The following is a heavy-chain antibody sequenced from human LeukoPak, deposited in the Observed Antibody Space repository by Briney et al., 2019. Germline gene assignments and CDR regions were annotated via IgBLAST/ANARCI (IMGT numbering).Heavy chain of an antibody. Sequence: GGSLRLSCAASGFTFSSYWMSWVRQAPGKGLEWVANIKQDGSEKYYVDSVKGRSTISRDNAKNSLYLQMNSLRAEDTAVYYCARFGYSSSWYRDYFDYWGQGTLVTVSS. CDR3: ARFGYSSSWYRDYFDY. D-gene: IGHD6-13*01. CDR2: IKQDGSEK. V-gene: IGHV3-7*01. CDR1: GFTFSSYW. J-gene: IGHJ4*02.